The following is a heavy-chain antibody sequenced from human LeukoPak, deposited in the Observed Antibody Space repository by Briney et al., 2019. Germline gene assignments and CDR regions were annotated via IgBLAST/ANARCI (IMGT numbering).Heavy chain of an antibody. D-gene: IGHD4-17*01. CDR3: ARDTVTTFYYYYMDV. V-gene: IGHV3-30*02. CDR1: GFTFSSYG. CDR2: IRYDGSNK. Sequence: GALILSCAASGFTFSSYGMHWVRQAPGKGLEWVAFIRYDGSNKYYADSVKGRFTISRDNSKNTLYLQMNSLRAEDTAVYYCARDTVTTFYYYYMDVWGKGTTVTVSS. J-gene: IGHJ6*03.